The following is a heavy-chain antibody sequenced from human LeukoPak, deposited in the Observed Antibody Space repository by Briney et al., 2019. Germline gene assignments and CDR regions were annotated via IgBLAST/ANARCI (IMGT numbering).Heavy chain of an antibody. D-gene: IGHD5-12*01. V-gene: IGHV4-59*01. CDR1: GGSISSYY. CDR3: AGDGGSNGYEHWFDP. CDR2: TYYTGST. Sequence: SETLSLTCTVSGGSISSYYWSWIRQPPGKGLEWIGYTYYTGSTNYNPFLKTRVTISVDTSKSQFSLKVTSVTAADTAVYYCAGDGGSNGYEHWFDPWGQGTLVTVSS. J-gene: IGHJ5*02.